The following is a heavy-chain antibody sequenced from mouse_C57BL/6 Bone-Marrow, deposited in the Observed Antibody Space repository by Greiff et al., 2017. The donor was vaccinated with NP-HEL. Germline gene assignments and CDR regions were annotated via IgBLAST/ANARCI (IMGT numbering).Heavy chain of an antibody. CDR3: ARQTH. Sequence: EVKLQESGGDLVKPGGSLKLSCAASGFTFSSYGISWVRQTPDKRLEWVATISSGGSYTYYPDSVKGRFTISRDNAKNTLYLQMSSLKSEDTAMYYCARQTHWGQGTTLTVSS. V-gene: IGHV5-6*01. CDR2: ISSGGSYT. CDR1: GFTFSSYG. J-gene: IGHJ2*01.